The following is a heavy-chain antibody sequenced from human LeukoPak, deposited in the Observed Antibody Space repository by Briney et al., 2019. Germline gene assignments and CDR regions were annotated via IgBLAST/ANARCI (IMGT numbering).Heavy chain of an antibody. V-gene: IGHV3-7*03. J-gene: IGHJ4*02. CDR3: VKNDGWFHLAQ. CDR1: GFNFRDHW. D-gene: IGHD6-19*01. Sequence: GGSLRLSCAVSGFNFRDHWMDWVRQAPGKGLEWVGHIKNDGSEAYYLDSLKGRFSISRDNTNNALYPQMNSLRVEDTAVYYCVKNDGWFHLAQWGQGTLVTVSS. CDR2: IKNDGSEA.